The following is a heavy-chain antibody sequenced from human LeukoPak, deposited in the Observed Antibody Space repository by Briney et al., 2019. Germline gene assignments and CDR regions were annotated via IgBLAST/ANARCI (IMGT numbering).Heavy chain of an antibody. Sequence: GASVKVSCKASGYTFTGYYMHWVRQAPGQGLEWMGWINPNSGGTNYAQKFQGRVTMTRDTSISTVYMELSRLRSDDTAVYYCARDASPGGRGDLDYWGQGTLVTVSS. D-gene: IGHD2-15*01. CDR2: INPNSGGT. V-gene: IGHV1-2*02. CDR3: ARDASPGGRGDLDY. J-gene: IGHJ4*02. CDR1: GYTFTGYY.